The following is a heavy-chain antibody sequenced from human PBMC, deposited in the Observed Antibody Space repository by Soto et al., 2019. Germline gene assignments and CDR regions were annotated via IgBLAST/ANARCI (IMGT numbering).Heavy chain of an antibody. D-gene: IGHD4-17*01. CDR1: GFTFSSYA. J-gene: IGHJ3*02. V-gene: IGHV3-23*01. CDR3: AKGRDYGHLGAFDI. CDR2: ISGSGGST. Sequence: EVQLLESGGGLVQPGGSLRLSCAASGFTFSSYAMSWVRQAPGKGLEWVSAISGSGGSTYYADSVKGRFTISRDNSKKTLNLKMHSLRAEDTAVYYCAKGRDYGHLGAFDIWGQGTMVTVSS.